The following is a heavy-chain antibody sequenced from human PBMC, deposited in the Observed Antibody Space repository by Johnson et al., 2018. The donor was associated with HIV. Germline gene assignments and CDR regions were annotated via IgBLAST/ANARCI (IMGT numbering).Heavy chain of an antibody. V-gene: IGHV3-20*04. D-gene: IGHD3-3*01. J-gene: IGHJ3*02. CDR1: GFTFDDYG. CDR3: AKDVEHHEWPGAFDI. Sequence: EVQLVESGGGVVRPGGSLRLSCAASGFTFDDYGMTWVRQAPGKGLEWVSGINWNGNARGYADSVKGRFTISRDNAKNSLYLQMNSLRAEDTAVYYCAKDVEHHEWPGAFDIWGQGTMVTVSS. CDR2: INWNGNAR.